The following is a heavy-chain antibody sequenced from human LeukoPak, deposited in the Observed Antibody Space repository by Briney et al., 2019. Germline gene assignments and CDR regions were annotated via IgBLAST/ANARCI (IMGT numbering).Heavy chain of an antibody. CDR3: ARVPPDSSSWYYRAFRDYYYMDV. J-gene: IGHJ6*03. CDR1: GFTFSSYW. CDR2: IKQDGSEK. V-gene: IGHV3-7*01. D-gene: IGHD6-13*01. Sequence: GGSLRLSCAASGFTFSSYWMSWVRQAPGKGLEWVTNIKQDGSEKYYVDPVKGRFTISRDNAKNSLYLQMNSLGAEDTAVYYCARVPPDSSSWYYRAFRDYYYMDVWGKGNTVTVSS.